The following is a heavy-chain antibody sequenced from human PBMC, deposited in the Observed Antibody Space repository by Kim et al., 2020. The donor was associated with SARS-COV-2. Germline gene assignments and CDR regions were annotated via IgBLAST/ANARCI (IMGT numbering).Heavy chain of an antibody. CDR1: GFTFSSYG. J-gene: IGHJ6*02. D-gene: IGHD6-13*01. CDR3: AKDKSGSRQAPMDG. Sequence: GGSLRLSCAASGFTFSSYGMNWVRQAPGKGLEWVSGISASGDGTYYADSVKGRFTISRDNSKNTLYLRMSSLRAEDRAIYNGAKDKSGSRQAPMDGWGQG. V-gene: IGHV3-23*01. CDR2: ISASGDGT.